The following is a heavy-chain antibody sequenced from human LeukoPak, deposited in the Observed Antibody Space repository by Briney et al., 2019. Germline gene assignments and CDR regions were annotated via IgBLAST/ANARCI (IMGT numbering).Heavy chain of an antibody. CDR1: GGSISSHY. V-gene: IGHV4-59*11. CDR2: IYYSGNT. J-gene: IGHJ4*02. CDR3: ARDQSGYSYGFYDY. D-gene: IGHD5-18*01. Sequence: SETLSLTCTVSGGSISSHYWSWIRQPPGKGLEWIGYIYYSGNTNYNPSLKSRVTISVDTSKNQFSLKLSSVTAADTAVYYCARDQSGYSYGFYDYWGQGTLVTVSS.